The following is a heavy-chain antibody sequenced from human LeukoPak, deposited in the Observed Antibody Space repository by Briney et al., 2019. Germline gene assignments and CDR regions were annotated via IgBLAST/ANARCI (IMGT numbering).Heavy chain of an antibody. V-gene: IGHV1-46*01. CDR1: GYTFTSYY. CDR2: INPSGGST. CDR3: AREGPAKGFDY. Sequence: ASVKVSCKASGYTFTSYYMHWVRQAPGQGLEWMGIINPSGGSTGYAQKFQGRVTMTRDTSTSTVYMELSSLRSEDTAVYYCAREGPAKGFDYWGQGTLVTVSS. J-gene: IGHJ4*02.